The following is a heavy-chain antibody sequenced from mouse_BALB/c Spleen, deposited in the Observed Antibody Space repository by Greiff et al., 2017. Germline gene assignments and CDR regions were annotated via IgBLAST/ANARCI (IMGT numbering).Heavy chain of an antibody. D-gene: IGHD1-1*01. CDR1: GYTFTSYT. J-gene: IGHJ3*01. CDR3: ARKDSSSWFAY. V-gene: IGHV1-4*01. CDR2: INPSSGYT. Sequence: VKLQESGAELARPGASVKMSCKASGYTFTSYTMHWVKQRPGQGLEWIGYINPSSGYTNYNQKFKDKATLTADKSSSTAYMQLSSLTSEDSAVYYCARKDSSSWFAYWGQGTLVTVSA.